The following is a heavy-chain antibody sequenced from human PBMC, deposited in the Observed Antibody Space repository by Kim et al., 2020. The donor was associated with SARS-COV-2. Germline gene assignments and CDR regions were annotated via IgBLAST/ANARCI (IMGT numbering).Heavy chain of an antibody. CDR3: ASLYYYDESGYYSDDWCFDL. J-gene: IGHJ2*01. CDR1: RFTFSDYY. V-gene: IGHV3-11*03. D-gene: IGHD3-22*01. CDR2: ISSSGSYS. Sequence: GGSLRLSCAASRFTFSDYYMSWIRQAPGKGLEWVSYISSSGSYSNYADSVKGRFTISRDNAKNSLYLQMNSLRAEDAAVYYCASLYYYDESGYYSDDWCFDLWGRGTRVTVSS.